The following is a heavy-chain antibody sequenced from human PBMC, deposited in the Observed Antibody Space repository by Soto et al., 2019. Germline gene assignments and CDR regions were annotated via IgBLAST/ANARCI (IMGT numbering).Heavy chain of an antibody. V-gene: IGHV1-69*02. Sequence: ASVKVSCKASGGAFSSYTISWVRQAPGQGLEWMGRIIPIRGIANYAQKFQGRVTITADKPTSTVYMELSSLRSEDTAVYYCAADSVVRDNFDYWGQGTLVTVSS. CDR2: IIPIRGIA. CDR3: AADSVVRDNFDY. J-gene: IGHJ4*02. CDR1: GGAFSSYT. D-gene: IGHD3-22*01.